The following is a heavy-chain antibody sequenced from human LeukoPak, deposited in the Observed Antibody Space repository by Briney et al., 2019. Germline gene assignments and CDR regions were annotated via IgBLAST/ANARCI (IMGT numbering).Heavy chain of an antibody. V-gene: IGHV1-18*01. Sequence: ASVRVSCKASGYTFDTYGFRWVRQAPGHGLEWMGWISANNGKTDFARKFQGRVTLTTDTSTTTAYMELTGLRPDDTAVYYCAKVAGDRLDSWGQGTLVTVSS. D-gene: IGHD6-19*01. CDR3: AKVAGDRLDS. J-gene: IGHJ5*02. CDR2: ISANNGKT. CDR1: GYTFDTYG.